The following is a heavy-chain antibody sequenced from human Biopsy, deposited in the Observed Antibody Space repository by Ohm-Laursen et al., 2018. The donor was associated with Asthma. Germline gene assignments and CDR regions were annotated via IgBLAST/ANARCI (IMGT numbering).Heavy chain of an antibody. V-gene: IGHV3-53*01. CDR2: IYSGGTS. Sequence: SLRLSCAALGFAVSRDHMFWVRQAPGKGLEWVSVIYSGGTSRTADSVRGRFTISRDYSKNTLYLQMHSLRAEDTAVYYCARGDSSNWSHYYFDYWGQGTLVTVSS. CDR3: ARGDSSNWSHYYFDY. CDR1: GFAVSRDH. J-gene: IGHJ4*02. D-gene: IGHD3-22*01.